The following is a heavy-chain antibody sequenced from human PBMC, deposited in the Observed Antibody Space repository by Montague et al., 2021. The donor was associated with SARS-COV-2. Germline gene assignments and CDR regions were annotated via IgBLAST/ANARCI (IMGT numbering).Heavy chain of an antibody. Sequence: RVSTNXKPSFKGVSTISEATSKNQFSLKLRSATAAETAVYYCARGSGWMGNAFDIWGQGTMVTVSS. D-gene: IGHD6-19*01. J-gene: IGHJ3*02. V-gene: IGHV4-59*09. CDR2: RVST. CDR3: ARGSGWMGNAFDI.